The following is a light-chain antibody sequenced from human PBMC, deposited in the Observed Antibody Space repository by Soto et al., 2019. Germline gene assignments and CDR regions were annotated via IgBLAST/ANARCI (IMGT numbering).Light chain of an antibody. CDR2: AAS. CDR3: LQDYDYPLT. J-gene: IGKJ4*01. CDR1: QGIRND. Sequence: AIQMTQSPSSLSASVGDRVTITCRASQGIRNDLGWYQQKPGKAPKLMIYAASTLQSGVPSRFSGSGSGTDFTLTIGSLQPEDFATYYCLQDYDYPLTFGGGTKVDIK. V-gene: IGKV1-6*01.